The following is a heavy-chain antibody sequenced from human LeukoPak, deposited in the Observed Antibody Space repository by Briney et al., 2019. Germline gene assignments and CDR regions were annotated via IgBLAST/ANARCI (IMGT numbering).Heavy chain of an antibody. CDR2: ISSSSSTI. CDR3: ARDYDILTGYYPSTGYYYGMDV. V-gene: IGHV3-11*01. J-gene: IGHJ6*02. CDR1: GFTFSDYY. Sequence: PGGSLRLSCAASGFTFSDYYMSWIRQAPGKGLEWVSYISSSSSTIYYADSVKGRFTISRDNAKNSLYLQMNSLRAEDTAVYYCARDYDILTGYYPSTGYYYGMDVWGQGTTVTVSS. D-gene: IGHD3-9*01.